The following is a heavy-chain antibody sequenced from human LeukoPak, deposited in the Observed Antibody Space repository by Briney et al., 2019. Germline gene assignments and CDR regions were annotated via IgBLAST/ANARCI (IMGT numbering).Heavy chain of an antibody. CDR2: INTNTGNP. CDR3: ARLRSFYGDKIYFDY. CDR1: GYTFTNYP. V-gene: IGHV7-4-1*02. J-gene: IGHJ4*02. Sequence: ASVKVSCKASGYTFTNYPMNWVRQAPGQGLEWMGWINTNTGNPTYAQGFTGRFVFSLDTSVSTAYLQISSLKAEDTAVYYCARLRSFYGDKIYFDYWGQGTLVTASS. D-gene: IGHD4-17*01.